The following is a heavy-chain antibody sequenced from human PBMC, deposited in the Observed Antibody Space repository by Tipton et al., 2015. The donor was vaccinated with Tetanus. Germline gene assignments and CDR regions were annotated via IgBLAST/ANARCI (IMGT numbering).Heavy chain of an antibody. CDR2: IYRSGSA. CDR1: GYSISSGYY. CDR3: ARVPPLATVYFDC. J-gene: IGHJ4*02. Sequence: TLSLTCVVSGYSISSGYYWGWIRQPPGKGPAWIASIYRSGSASYNPSLKSRVTISVDTSKNQFSLNLSSLTAADTAVYYCARVPPLATVYFDCWGQGTLVTVSS. V-gene: IGHV4-38-2*01. D-gene: IGHD5-24*01.